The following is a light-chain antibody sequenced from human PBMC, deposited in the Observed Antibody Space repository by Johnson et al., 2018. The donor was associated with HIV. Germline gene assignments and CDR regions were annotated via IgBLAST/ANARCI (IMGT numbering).Light chain of an antibody. Sequence: VLTQPPSVSAAPGQKVTISCSGSSSNIGNNYVSWSQQLPGTAPKLLIYENNKRPSGIPDRFSGSKSGTSATLGITGLQTGDEADYYCGTWDSSLSAGGVFGTGTKVTVL. CDR1: SSNIGNNY. V-gene: IGLV1-51*02. CDR3: GTWDSSLSAGGV. CDR2: ENN. J-gene: IGLJ1*01.